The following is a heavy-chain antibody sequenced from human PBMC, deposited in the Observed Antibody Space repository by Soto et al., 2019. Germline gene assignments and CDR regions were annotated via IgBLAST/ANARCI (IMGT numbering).Heavy chain of an antibody. V-gene: IGHV3-23*01. J-gene: IGHJ4*02. CDR3: AKGGSSWSYFDY. D-gene: IGHD6-13*01. Sequence: EVQVLESGGGLVQPGGSLRLSCAASGFTFSSYAMNWVRQAPGKGLEWVSFITSSGDSTYLADSVKGRFTISRDNSKNTLYLQMNSLRAEDTAIYYCAKGGSSWSYFDYWGQGTLVTVSS. CDR2: ITSSGDST. CDR1: GFTFSSYA.